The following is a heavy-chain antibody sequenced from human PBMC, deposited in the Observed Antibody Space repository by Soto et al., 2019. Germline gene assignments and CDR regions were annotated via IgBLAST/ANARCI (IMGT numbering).Heavy chain of an antibody. J-gene: IGHJ6*02. V-gene: IGHV2-70*04. CDR2: IDWDDDK. Sequence: GSGPTLVNPTQTLTLTCTFSGFSLSTSGMRVSWIRQPPGKALEWLARIDWDDDKFYSTSLKTRLTISKDTSKNQVVLTMTNMDPVDTATYYCAQESYCSSTSCPDVWGQGTTVTVSS. CDR1: GFSLSTSGMR. D-gene: IGHD2-2*01. CDR3: AQESYCSSTSCPDV.